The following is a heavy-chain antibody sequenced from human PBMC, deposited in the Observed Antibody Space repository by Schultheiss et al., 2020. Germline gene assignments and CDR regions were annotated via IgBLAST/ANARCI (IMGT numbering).Heavy chain of an antibody. J-gene: IGHJ4*02. V-gene: IGHV4-61*02. CDR2: SHTSGIT. CDR1: GGSISSGSYY. Sequence: SQTLSLTCTVSGGSISSGSYYWSWIRQPAGKGLEWIGRSHTSGITKYNPSLKSRVTISVDTSKNQFSLKLSSVTAADTAVYYCARTGGTMVRGVMDYWGQGTLVTVSS. CDR3: ARTGGTMVRGVMDY. D-gene: IGHD3-10*01.